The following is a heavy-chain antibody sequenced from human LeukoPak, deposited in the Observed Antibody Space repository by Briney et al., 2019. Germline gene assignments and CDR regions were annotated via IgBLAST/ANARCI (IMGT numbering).Heavy chain of an antibody. V-gene: IGHV3-74*01. Sequence: GGSLRLSCVASGFTFDRHWMHWVRQAPGKGLVWVSRIDTDGSDRGYAESVKGRFTISRDNTKNTLYLQMHSLRVEDTAVYYCARGGFIVGANQYFQWWGQGTRVIVSS. CDR3: ARGGFIVGANQYFQW. CDR1: GFTFDRHW. CDR2: IDTDGSDR. D-gene: IGHD3-16*02. J-gene: IGHJ4*02.